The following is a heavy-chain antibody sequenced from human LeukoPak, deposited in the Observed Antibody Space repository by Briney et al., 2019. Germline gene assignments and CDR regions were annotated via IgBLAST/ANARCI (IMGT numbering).Heavy chain of an antibody. V-gene: IGHV4-31*03. D-gene: IGHD3-22*01. CDR3: ARGAFNYYDTIGYSNDAFDI. J-gene: IGHJ3*02. CDR2: ISYSGST. CDR1: GDSISSGGHY. Sequence: SQTLSLTCPVSGDSISSGGHYWSWIRQHPGKGLEWIAYISYSGSTYYNPSLKSRIIISVDTSKNRFSLKLSSVTAADTAVYFSARGAFNYYDTIGYSNDAFDIWGQGTMVTVSS.